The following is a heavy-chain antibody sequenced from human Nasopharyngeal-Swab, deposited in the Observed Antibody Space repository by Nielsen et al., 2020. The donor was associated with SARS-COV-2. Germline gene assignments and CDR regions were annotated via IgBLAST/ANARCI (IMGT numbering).Heavy chain of an antibody. CDR1: GGSSSGYY. J-gene: IGHJ5*02. CDR2: INHSGST. Sequence: SETLSLTCAVYGGSSSGYYWTWIRQSPGKGLEWIGEINHSGSTNYNPSLKSRVTISVDTSKNQFSLKLTSVTAADTAVYYCARGFDPWGQGTLVTVSS. V-gene: IGHV4-34*01. CDR3: ARGFDP.